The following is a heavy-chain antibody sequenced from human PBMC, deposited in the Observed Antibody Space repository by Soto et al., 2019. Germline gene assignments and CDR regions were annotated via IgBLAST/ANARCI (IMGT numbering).Heavy chain of an antibody. D-gene: IGHD6-6*01. CDR2: IIPIFGTA. J-gene: IGHJ6*02. CDR1: GGTFSSYA. Sequence: QVQLVQSGAEVKKPGSSVKVSCKASGGTFSSYAISWVRQAPGQGLEWMGGIIPIFGTANYAQKFQGRVTITADESTSTAYMELSSLRSEDTAVYYCARGGGGAARYYYYYGMDVWGHWTTVTVS. CDR3: ARGGGGAARYYYYYGMDV. V-gene: IGHV1-69*01.